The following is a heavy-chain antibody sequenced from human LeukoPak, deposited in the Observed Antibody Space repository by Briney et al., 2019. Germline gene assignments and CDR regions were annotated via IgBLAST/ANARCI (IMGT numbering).Heavy chain of an antibody. D-gene: IGHD5-18*01. J-gene: IGHJ5*02. CDR3: ARYSAMVSSLWFDP. V-gene: IGHV4-39*01. CDR2: IYYSGST. CDR1: GGSISSSSYY. Sequence: SETLSLTCTVSGGSISSSSYYWGWIRQPPGKGLEWIGSIYYSGSTYYNPSLKSRVTISVDTSKNQFSLKLSSVTAADTAMYYCARYSAMVSSLWFDPWGQGSLVTVSS.